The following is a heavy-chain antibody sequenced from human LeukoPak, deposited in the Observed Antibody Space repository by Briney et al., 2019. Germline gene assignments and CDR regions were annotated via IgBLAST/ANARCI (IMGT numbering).Heavy chain of an antibody. V-gene: IGHV3-15*01. CDR3: TTDPFDYGDYYYDIDV. J-gene: IGHJ6*02. CDR2: IKTKTHGGTT. CDR1: VFAFRNAR. Sequence: GGSLRLSCRASVFAFRNARMNWVRQAPGKGLEWVGRIKTKTHGGTTDYAAPVKGRFTISRDDSENILYLQMNSLKTEDTAIYYCTTDPFDYGDYYYDIDVWGQGTAVTVSS. D-gene: IGHD3-16*01.